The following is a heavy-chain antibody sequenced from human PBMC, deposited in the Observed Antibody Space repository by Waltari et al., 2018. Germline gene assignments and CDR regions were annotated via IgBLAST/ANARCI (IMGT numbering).Heavy chain of an antibody. J-gene: IGHJ4*02. CDR3: ATAVGGNMESDY. V-gene: IGHV1-18*04. Sequence: QVQLVQSGAEVKKPGASVKVSCKASVYTFSTSGISWVRQAPGQGLEWMGWISPFNSNTNYAQKFEGRVTLTTDTSTSTAYMELRSLKSDDTAVYYCATAVGGNMESDYWGQGTLVTVSS. CDR2: ISPFNSNT. CDR1: VYTFSTSG. D-gene: IGHD6-19*01.